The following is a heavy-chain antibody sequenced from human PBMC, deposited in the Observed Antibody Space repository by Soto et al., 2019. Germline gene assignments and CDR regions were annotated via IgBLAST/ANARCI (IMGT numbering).Heavy chain of an antibody. Sequence: GASVKVSCKASGYTFTSYGISWVRQAPGQGLEWMGWISAYNGNTNYAQKLQGRVTMTTDTSTSTAYMELRSLRSDDTAVYYCARDQGSYDILTGYSSYYHYGLDGGGQGTTVTVS. D-gene: IGHD3-9*01. CDR2: ISAYNGNT. CDR1: GYTFTSYG. J-gene: IGHJ6*02. CDR3: ARDQGSYDILTGYSSYYHYGLDG. V-gene: IGHV1-18*04.